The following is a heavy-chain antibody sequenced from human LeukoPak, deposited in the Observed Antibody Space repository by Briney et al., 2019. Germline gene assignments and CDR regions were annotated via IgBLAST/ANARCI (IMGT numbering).Heavy chain of an antibody. CDR2: INPNSGGT. D-gene: IGHD7-27*01. V-gene: IGHV1-2*02. CDR1: GYTFTNYG. Sequence: ASVKVSCKASGYTFTNYGISWVRQAPGQGLEWMGWINPNSGGTNYAQKFQGRVTMTRDTSISTACMELSRLRSDDTAVYYCARDRDGEDNAFDIWGQGTMVTVSS. J-gene: IGHJ3*02. CDR3: ARDRDGEDNAFDI.